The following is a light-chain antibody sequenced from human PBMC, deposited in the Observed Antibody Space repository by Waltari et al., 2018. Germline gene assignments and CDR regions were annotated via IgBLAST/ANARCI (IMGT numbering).Light chain of an antibody. Sequence: IQMTQSRSTLSASVGDRVTMTCRANQSGSRWFAWYQQKPGKAPKPLIDKTSTLESGVPARFSGSGSGTEFSLTISSLQPDDFATYYCQHYSTYSWTFGQGTKLEIK. J-gene: IGKJ1*01. CDR2: KTS. CDR3: QHYSTYSWT. V-gene: IGKV1-5*03. CDR1: QSGSRW.